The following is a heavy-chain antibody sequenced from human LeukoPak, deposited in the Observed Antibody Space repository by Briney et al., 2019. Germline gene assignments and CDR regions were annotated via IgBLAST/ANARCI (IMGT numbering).Heavy chain of an antibody. Sequence: GGSLRLSCAASGFTFSSYSMNWIRQAPGKGLEWVSSISSSTSYIYYADSVKGRFTISKDNAKNSLYPQVNSLRAEDTAVYYCARAGGSTVSHSDYWGQGTLVTVSS. J-gene: IGHJ4*02. CDR3: ARAGGSTVSHSDY. V-gene: IGHV3-21*01. CDR2: ISSSTSYI. CDR1: GFTFSSYS. D-gene: IGHD4-17*01.